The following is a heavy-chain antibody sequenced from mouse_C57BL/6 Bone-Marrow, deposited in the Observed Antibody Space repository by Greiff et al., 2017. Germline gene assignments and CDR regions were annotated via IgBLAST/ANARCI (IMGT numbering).Heavy chain of an antibody. CDR2: IHPNSGST. CDR3: AREDDGTFAY. Sequence: QVQLKQPGAELVKPGASVKLSCKASGYTFTSYWMHWVKQRPGQGLEWIGMIHPNSGSTNYNEKFKSKATLTVDKSSSTAYMQLSSLTSEDSAVYYCAREDDGTFAYWGQGTLVTVSA. D-gene: IGHD2-3*01. CDR1: GYTFTSYW. V-gene: IGHV1-64*01. J-gene: IGHJ3*01.